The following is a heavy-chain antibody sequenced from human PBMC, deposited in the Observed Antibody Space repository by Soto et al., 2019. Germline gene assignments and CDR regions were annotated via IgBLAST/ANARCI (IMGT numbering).Heavy chain of an antibody. Sequence: AGGSLRLSCAASGCTFSSYVMRWVRQAPGKGLEWVAVIWYDGSNKYYADSVKGRFTISRDNSKNTLYLQMTSLRAEDTAVYYCARDFSPSCNDAFDIWGQGTMVTVSS. J-gene: IGHJ3*02. D-gene: IGHD3-3*02. CDR1: GCTFSSYV. CDR2: IWYDGSNK. V-gene: IGHV3-33*08. CDR3: ARDFSPSCNDAFDI.